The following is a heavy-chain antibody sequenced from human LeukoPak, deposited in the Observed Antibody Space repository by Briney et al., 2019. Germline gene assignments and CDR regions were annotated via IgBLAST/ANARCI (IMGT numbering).Heavy chain of an antibody. CDR1: RFTFSSSA. J-gene: IGHJ6*02. CDR2: ISDSGGNT. D-gene: IGHD2-2*01. CDR3: AKLGYCSSTNCYYYYYYGMDV. Sequence: GGSLRLSCAASRFTFSSSAMSWVRRAPGKGLEWVSTISDSGGNTFYADSVKGRFTISRDNSKNTLYLQMNSLRAEDTGVYYCAKLGYCSSTNCYYYYYYGMDVWGQGTTVTVSS. V-gene: IGHV3-23*01.